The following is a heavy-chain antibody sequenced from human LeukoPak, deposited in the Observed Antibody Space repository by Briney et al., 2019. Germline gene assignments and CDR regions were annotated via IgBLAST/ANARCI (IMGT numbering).Heavy chain of an antibody. CDR1: GCTFSNFW. CDR2: ISTDGSST. V-gene: IGHV3-74*01. Sequence: PGGSLRLSCAASGCTFSNFWVHWVRQAPGKGLVWISRISTDGSSTAYAASVQGRFTIPRDNAKNTLYLQMNSLRAEDTAVYYCASGSGTQYFQHWGQGTLVTVSS. J-gene: IGHJ1*01. D-gene: IGHD1-1*01. CDR3: ASGSGTQYFQH.